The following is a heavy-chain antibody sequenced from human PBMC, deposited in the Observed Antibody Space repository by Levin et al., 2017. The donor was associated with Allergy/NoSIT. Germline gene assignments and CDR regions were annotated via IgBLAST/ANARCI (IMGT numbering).Heavy chain of an antibody. D-gene: IGHD6-13*01. CDR1: GDSISSGGHY. Sequence: SCNVSGDSISSGGHYWSWIRQHPGKGLEWIGYIYHSGSTDYNPSVRSRVSISVDTSKNQFSLRLSSVTAADTAVYYCARSLAAAGDFDHWGQGTLVTVSS. J-gene: IGHJ4*02. V-gene: IGHV4-31*03. CDR2: IYHSGST. CDR3: ARSLAAAGDFDH.